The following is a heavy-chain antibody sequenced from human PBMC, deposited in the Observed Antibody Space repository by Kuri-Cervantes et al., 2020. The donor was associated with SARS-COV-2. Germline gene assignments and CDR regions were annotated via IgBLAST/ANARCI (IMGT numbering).Heavy chain of an antibody. V-gene: IGHV3-23*01. D-gene: IGHD6-13*01. CDR1: GFTFSSYS. J-gene: IGHJ4*02. CDR2: ISGSGGST. CDR3: AKTLRVYSSSPFDY. Sequence: GESLKISCAASGFTFSSYSMNWVRQAPGKGLEWVSAISGSGGSTYYADSVKGRFTISRDNSKNTLYLQMNSLRVEDTAVYYCAKTLRVYSSSPFDYWGQGTLVTVSS.